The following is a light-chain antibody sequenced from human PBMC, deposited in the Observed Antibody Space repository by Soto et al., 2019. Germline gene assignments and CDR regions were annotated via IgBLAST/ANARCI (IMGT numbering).Light chain of an antibody. Sequence: QSVLTQPASVSGSPGQSITIFCTGTNSDVGSYNYVSWYQQHPGKAPKLMIYDVSNRPSGVSNRFSGSKSGNTASLTISGLQAEDEADYYCNSYTSSSTVIFGGGTKVTVL. CDR2: DVS. CDR1: NSDVGSYNY. J-gene: IGLJ2*01. V-gene: IGLV2-14*03. CDR3: NSYTSSSTVI.